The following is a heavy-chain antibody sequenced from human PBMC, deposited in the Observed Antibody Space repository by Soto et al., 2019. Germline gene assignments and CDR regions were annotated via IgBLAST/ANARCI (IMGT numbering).Heavy chain of an antibody. CDR3: ARRGRGFDGYLDS. Sequence: PSETLSLTCTVSGGSISSSSYYWCWIRHPPGKGLEWIGSIYYSGSTYYNPSLKSRVTISEDTSKNQVSLKLTSVTAADTAFYYCARRGRGFDGYLDSWGQGTLVTVSS. D-gene: IGHD3-16*02. CDR1: GGSISSSSYY. CDR2: IYYSGST. V-gene: IGHV4-39*01. J-gene: IGHJ4*02.